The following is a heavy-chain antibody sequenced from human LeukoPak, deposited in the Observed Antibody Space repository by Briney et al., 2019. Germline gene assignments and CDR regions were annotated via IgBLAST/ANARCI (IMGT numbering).Heavy chain of an antibody. Sequence: GGSLRLSCAASGFTVSNNYMTWVRQAPGKGLEWVSLKGRFTISRDNSKNTVYLRMNSLRAEDTAVYYCARNIPVTRWGYWGQGTLVTVSS. CDR3: ARNIPVTRWGY. CDR1: GFTVSNNY. V-gene: IGHV3-66*01. D-gene: IGHD2-21*01. J-gene: IGHJ4*02.